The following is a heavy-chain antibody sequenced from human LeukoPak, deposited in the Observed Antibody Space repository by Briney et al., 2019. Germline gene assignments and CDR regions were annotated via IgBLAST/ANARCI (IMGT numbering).Heavy chain of an antibody. CDR1: GFTVSSNY. Sequence: GGSLRLSCAAAGFTVSSNYMSWVRQAPGKGLEWVSVIYSGGSTYYADSVKGRFTISRDNSKNTLYLQMNSLRVEDTAVYYCARDRGQWLPLGGMDVWGQGTTVTVSS. V-gene: IGHV3-53*01. J-gene: IGHJ6*02. CDR2: IYSGGST. D-gene: IGHD6-19*01. CDR3: ARDRGQWLPLGGMDV.